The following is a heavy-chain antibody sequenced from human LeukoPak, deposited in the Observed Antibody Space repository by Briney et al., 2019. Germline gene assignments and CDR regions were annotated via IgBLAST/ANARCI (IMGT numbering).Heavy chain of an antibody. Sequence: SETLSLTCAVYGGSFSGYYWSWIRQPPGKGLEWIGEINHSGSTNYNPSLKSRVTISVDTSKNQFSLKLSSVTAADTAVYYCARGPPTMIVVVITQKFGYWGQGTLVTVSS. D-gene: IGHD3-22*01. CDR2: INHSGST. V-gene: IGHV4-34*01. CDR1: GGSFSGYY. J-gene: IGHJ4*02. CDR3: ARGPPTMIVVVITQKFGY.